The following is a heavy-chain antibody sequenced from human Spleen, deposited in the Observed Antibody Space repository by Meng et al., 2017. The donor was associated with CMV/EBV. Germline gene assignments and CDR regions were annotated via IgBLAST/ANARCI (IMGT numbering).Heavy chain of an antibody. CDR3: ARDNSGFDC. CDR1: GYTLTTYY. V-gene: IGHV1-46*01. D-gene: IGHD1-26*01. J-gene: IGHJ4*02. Sequence: NGSCKASGYTLTTYYMHWVRQAPGQGLEWMGVIHPSDGGTTYAQKFQGRVTMTRDTSTSTIYMELSSLRSEDTAVYYCARDNSGFDCWGQGTLVTVSS. CDR2: IHPSDGGT.